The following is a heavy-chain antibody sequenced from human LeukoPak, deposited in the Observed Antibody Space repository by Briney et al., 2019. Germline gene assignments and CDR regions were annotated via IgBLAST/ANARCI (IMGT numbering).Heavy chain of an antibody. CDR1: GFTVSGSA. J-gene: IGHJ4*02. Sequence: GGSLRLSCAASGFTVSGSAMHWVRQVSGKGLEWVGRIRSKANSYATAYAASVKGRVTISRDDSKNTAYMQMNSLKTEDTAVYYCTIQGYCTNGVCFQSDTTGYFDYWGQGTLVTVSS. CDR2: IRSKANSYAT. V-gene: IGHV3-73*01. D-gene: IGHD2-8*01. CDR3: TIQGYCTNGVCFQSDTTGYFDY.